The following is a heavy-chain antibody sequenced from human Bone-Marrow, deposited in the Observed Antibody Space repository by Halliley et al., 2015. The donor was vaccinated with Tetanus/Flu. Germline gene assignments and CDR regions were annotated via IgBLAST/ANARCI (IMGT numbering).Heavy chain of an antibody. D-gene: IGHD2-15*01. J-gene: IGHJ4*02. CDR2: IIPRFRST. CDR3: ATLAVTGNYQVVWWYFDY. V-gene: IGHV1-69*01. Sequence: QLVQSGAEVKKPGSSVKVSCKASGGIFNTYAISWVRQAPGQGLEWMGGIIPRFRSTDYAQKFQGRVTITADESTSTAYMELNSLISDDTAVYYCATLAVTGNYQVVWWYFDYWGQGTPVIVSS. CDR1: GGIFNTYA.